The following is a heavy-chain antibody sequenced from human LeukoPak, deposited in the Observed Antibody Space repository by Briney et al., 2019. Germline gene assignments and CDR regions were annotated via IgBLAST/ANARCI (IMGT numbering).Heavy chain of an antibody. J-gene: IGHJ4*02. CDR1: GGSISSSSYY. D-gene: IGHD2-2*01. V-gene: IGHV4-39*01. Sequence: KPSETLSLTCTVSGGSISSSSYYWGWIRQPPGKGLEWIGSIYYSGSTYYNPSLKSRVTISVDTSKNQFSLKLSSVTAADTAVYYCARHMFKGTPESIVVVPVFDYWGQGTLVTVSS. CDR3: ARHMFKGTPESIVVVPVFDY. CDR2: IYYSGST.